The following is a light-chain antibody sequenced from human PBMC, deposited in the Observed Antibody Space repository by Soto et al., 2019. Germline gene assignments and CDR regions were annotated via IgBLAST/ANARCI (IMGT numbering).Light chain of an antibody. Sequence: EIVMTQSPATLSVSPGERATLSCRASQSVSGNLAWYQQKPDQAPRLLIYGASTRATGIPARFSGSGSGTEFTLTISSLQSEDFAVYYCQQYNNWPQTFGQGTKVEIK. CDR3: QQYNNWPQT. CDR1: QSVSGN. CDR2: GAS. V-gene: IGKV3-15*01. J-gene: IGKJ1*01.